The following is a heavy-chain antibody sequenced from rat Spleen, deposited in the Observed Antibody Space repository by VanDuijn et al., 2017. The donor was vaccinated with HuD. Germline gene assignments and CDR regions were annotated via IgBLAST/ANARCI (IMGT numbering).Heavy chain of an antibody. CDR1: GFTFSNYD. CDR2: ISPGGGST. CDR3: AIQDTSGYSNWFGY. J-gene: IGHJ3*01. D-gene: IGHD4-3*01. V-gene: IGHV5-25*01. Sequence: EVQLVESGGGLVQPGGSLKLSCAASGFTFSNYDMAWVRKAPTKGLEWVASISPGGGSTYYRVSVKGRFTGSRDNAKSTLYLQMDSLRSEDTATYYCAIQDTSGYSNWFGYWGQGTLVTVSS.